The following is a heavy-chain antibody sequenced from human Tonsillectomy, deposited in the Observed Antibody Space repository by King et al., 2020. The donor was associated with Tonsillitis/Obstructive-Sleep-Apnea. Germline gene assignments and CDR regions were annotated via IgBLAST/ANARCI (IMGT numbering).Heavy chain of an antibody. J-gene: IGHJ4*02. V-gene: IGHV4-4*02. Sequence: VQLQESGPGLVKPSGTLSLTCAVSGGSISSPNWWSWVRQPPGKGLEWSGEIYHCGTNNYNPSLQGRVTISVDKSKNHFTLKLNSVTAADTAVYYCARVEGSGSYSPFDSWGRGTLVTVSS. CDR3: ARVEGSGSYSPFDS. CDR1: GGSISSPNW. CDR2: IYHCGTN. D-gene: IGHD3-10*01.